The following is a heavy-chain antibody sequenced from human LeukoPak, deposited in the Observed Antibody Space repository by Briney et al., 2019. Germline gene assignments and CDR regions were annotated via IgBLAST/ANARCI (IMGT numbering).Heavy chain of an antibody. J-gene: IGHJ1*01. V-gene: IGHV4-39*01. Sequence: PSGTLSLTCTVSGGSISSSSYYWGWIRQPPGKGLEWIGSIYYSGSTYYNPSLKSRVTISVDTSKNQFSLKLSSVTAADTAVYYCARVVPAAIGYYQHWGQGTLVTVSS. D-gene: IGHD2-2*02. CDR1: GGSISSSSYY. CDR3: ARVVPAAIGYYQH. CDR2: IYYSGST.